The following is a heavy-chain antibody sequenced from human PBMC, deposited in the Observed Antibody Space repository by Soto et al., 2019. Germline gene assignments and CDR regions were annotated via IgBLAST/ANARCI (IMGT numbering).Heavy chain of an antibody. D-gene: IGHD3-22*01. CDR3: ARDGSGYRSRASPMDV. Sequence: QVQLVQSGAEVKKPGSSVKVSCKASGDTFSSYAISWMRQAPGQGLEWMGGIIPIFGTANYAQKFQGRVKITADESTSTAYMELSSLRSEDTAVYYCARDGSGYRSRASPMDVWGKGTTVTVSS. CDR2: IIPIFGTA. V-gene: IGHV1-69*01. CDR1: GDTFSSYA. J-gene: IGHJ6*03.